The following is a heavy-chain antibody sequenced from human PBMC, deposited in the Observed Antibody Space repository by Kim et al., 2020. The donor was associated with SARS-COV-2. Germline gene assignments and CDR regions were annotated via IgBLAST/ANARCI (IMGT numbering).Heavy chain of an antibody. CDR2: IDDSEST. V-gene: IGHV3-23*05. Sequence: GGSLRLSCAASGFRFSDYTLNWVRQAPGKGLEWVSTIDDSESTHYADSVAGRFTISRDNSKNTVNLLLISLSAEDTAAYDCATRIREHFYYWGQGALVT. CDR3: ATRIREHFYY. CDR1: GFRFSDYT. J-gene: IGHJ4*02.